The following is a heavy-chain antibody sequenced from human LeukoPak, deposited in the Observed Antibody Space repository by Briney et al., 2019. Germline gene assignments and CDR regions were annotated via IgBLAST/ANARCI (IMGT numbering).Heavy chain of an antibody. CDR1: GFTVSSNY. Sequence: GGSLRLSCAAPGFTVSSNYMSWVRQAPGKGLEWVSVIYSGGSTYYADSVKGRFTISRDNSKNTLYLQMNSLRAEDTAVYYCARASLRDDYFDYWGQGTLVTVSS. CDR3: ARASLRDDYFDY. CDR2: IYSGGST. J-gene: IGHJ4*02. D-gene: IGHD4-17*01. V-gene: IGHV3-66*01.